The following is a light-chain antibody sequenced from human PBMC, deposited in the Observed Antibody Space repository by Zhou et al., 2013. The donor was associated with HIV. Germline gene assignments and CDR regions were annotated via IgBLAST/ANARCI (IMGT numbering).Light chain of an antibody. V-gene: IGKV3-11*01. J-gene: IGKJ5*01. Sequence: IVLTQSPATLSLSPGERATLSCRASQSVSSYLAWYQQKPGQAPRLLIYDASNRATGIPARFSGSGSGTDFTLTISSLEPEDFAVYYCQQRSNWPPSITFGQGHDW. CDR3: QQRSNWPPSIT. CDR2: DAS. CDR1: QSVSSY.